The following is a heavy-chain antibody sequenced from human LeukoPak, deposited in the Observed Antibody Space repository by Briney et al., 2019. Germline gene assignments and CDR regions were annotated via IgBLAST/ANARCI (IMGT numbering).Heavy chain of an antibody. V-gene: IGHV1-2*02. J-gene: IGHJ5*02. CDR3: ARDRYGSGSSVLDWFDP. CDR1: GYTFTGYY. D-gene: IGHD3-10*01. CDR2: INPNSGGT. Sequence: ASVKVSCKASGYTFTGYYMHWVRQAPGQGLEWMGWINPNSGGTNYAQKFQGRVTMTRDTSISTAYMELSRLRSDDTAVYYCARDRYGSGSSVLDWFDPWGQGTLVTVSS.